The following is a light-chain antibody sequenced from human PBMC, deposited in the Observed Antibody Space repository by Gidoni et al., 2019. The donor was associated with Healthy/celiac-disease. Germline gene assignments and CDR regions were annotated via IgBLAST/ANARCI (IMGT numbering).Light chain of an antibody. CDR3: HQSYSTPRYS. V-gene: IGKV1-39*01. J-gene: IGKJ2*03. Sequence: DIQITQSLTSRSASVGDRVTIPCRASQSSSSYLNCYQQTPGKDPKHLIYSASSLQIGVPSSFSGGGSGTDFTLTISSLQPEDFATYYCHQSYSTPRYSFGEGTKLEIK. CDR1: QSSSSY. CDR2: SAS.